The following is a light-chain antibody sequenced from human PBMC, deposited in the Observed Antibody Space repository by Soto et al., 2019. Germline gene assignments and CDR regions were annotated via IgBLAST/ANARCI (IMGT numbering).Light chain of an antibody. Sequence: EIVLTQSPATLSLSPGERATLSCRASQSVSSYLAWYHQKPGQAPRLLIYDASNRATGIPARFSGRGSGTDLTLTISSLEPEDFAVYYCQQRSNWPPFTFGPGTKVDIK. J-gene: IGKJ3*01. CDR3: QQRSNWPPFT. V-gene: IGKV3-11*01. CDR2: DAS. CDR1: QSVSSY.